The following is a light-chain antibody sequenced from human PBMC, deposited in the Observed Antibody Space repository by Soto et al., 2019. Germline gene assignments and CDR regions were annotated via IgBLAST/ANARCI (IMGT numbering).Light chain of an antibody. CDR3: SSYTSSSTGVV. CDR2: DVS. J-gene: IGLJ2*01. Sequence: QSALTQPASVSGSPGQSITISCTGTSSDVGGYNYVSWYQQHPGKAPKLMIYDVSNRPSGVSNRFSGSKSGNTASLTISGLQAEDEADYYCSSYTSSSTGVVFGGGTQLPS. V-gene: IGLV2-14*01. CDR1: SSDVGGYNY.